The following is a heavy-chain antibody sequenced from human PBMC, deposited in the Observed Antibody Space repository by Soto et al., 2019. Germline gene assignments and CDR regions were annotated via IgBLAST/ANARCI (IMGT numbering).Heavy chain of an antibody. CDR3: ARHYCSGGSCPFPNYYYGMDV. CDR2: IYPGDSDT. V-gene: IGHV5-51*01. CDR1: GYSFTSYW. Sequence: PGESLKICCKGSGYSFTSYWIGWVRQMPGKGLEWMGIIYPGDSDTRYSPSFQGQVTISADKSISTAYLQWSSLKASDTAMYYCARHYCSGGSCPFPNYYYGMDVWGQGTTVTVSS. J-gene: IGHJ6*02. D-gene: IGHD2-15*01.